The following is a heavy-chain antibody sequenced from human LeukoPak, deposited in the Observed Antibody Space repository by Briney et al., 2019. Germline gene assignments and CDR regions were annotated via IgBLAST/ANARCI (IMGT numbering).Heavy chain of an antibody. J-gene: IGHJ4*02. CDR3: ARGRWPQFSD. CDR1: GGSISSSNW. Sequence: SETLSLTCAVSGGSISSSNWWSWVRQPPGKGLEWIGYIYFTGSTNYNPSLKSRVTISLDTSKNQFSLKLSSVTAADTAIYYCARGRWPQFSDWGPGTLVTVSS. V-gene: IGHV4-4*02. CDR2: IYFTGST. D-gene: IGHD5-24*01.